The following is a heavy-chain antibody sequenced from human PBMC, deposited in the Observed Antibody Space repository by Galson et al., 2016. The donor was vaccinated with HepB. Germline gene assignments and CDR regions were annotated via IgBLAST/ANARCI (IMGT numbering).Heavy chain of an antibody. V-gene: IGHV3-23*01. CDR2: VTGTGART. J-gene: IGHJ5*02. Sequence: SLRLSCAASGFTFGDYAMAWVRQAPGKGLEWVAAVTGTGARTYYADFAEGRFTISRDTSKNIVYLQMNSLRDEDTALYYCAKLQSRDYGLGSYNWFDPWGQGTLVTVSS. CDR3: AKLQSRDYGLGSYNWFDP. D-gene: IGHD3-10*01. CDR1: GFTFGDYA.